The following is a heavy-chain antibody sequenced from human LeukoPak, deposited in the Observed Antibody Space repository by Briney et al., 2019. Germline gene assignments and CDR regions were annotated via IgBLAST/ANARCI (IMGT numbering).Heavy chain of an antibody. J-gene: IGHJ4*02. CDR2: IIPIFGTP. CDR1: RGTFSSYA. CDR3: ASLGGGSTVTTYLNY. Sequence: SVKVSCKASRGTFSSYAINWVRQAPGQGLEWMGGIIPIFGTPNYAQKFQGRVTITADESTSTASMELSSLRSEDTAVYYCASLGGGSTVTTYLNYWGQGTLVTVSS. V-gene: IGHV1-69*13. D-gene: IGHD4-17*01.